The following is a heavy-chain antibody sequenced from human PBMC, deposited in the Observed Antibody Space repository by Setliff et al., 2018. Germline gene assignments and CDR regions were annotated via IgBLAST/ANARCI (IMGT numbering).Heavy chain of an antibody. CDR2: VHSSGDT. V-gene: IGHV4-61*02. D-gene: IGHD4-4*01. Sequence: SETLSLTCNVSGASISSGSYYWSWIRQPAGKGLEWIGRVHSSGDTKYNPSVKTRVTMSVDTSKNQFSLKLSSATAADTAVYYCARATVGLATIIYFDSWGQGTLVTVSS. CDR3: ARATVGLATIIYFDS. CDR1: GASISSGSYY. J-gene: IGHJ4*02.